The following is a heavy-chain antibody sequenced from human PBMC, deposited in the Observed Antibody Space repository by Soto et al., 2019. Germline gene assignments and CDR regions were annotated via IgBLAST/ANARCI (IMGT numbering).Heavy chain of an antibody. Sequence: PSETLSLTCTVSGGSINTGAYYWSWIRQRPGQGLEWIGYIYYSGTTYYSPSLKSRVTISLDTSQNHFSLDLSSVTAADTAFYYCARATTIWNYFDNWGQGVPVTVSS. CDR1: GGSINTGAYY. CDR3: ARATTIWNYFDN. J-gene: IGHJ4*02. CDR2: IYYSGTT. D-gene: IGHD1-1*01. V-gene: IGHV4-31*03.